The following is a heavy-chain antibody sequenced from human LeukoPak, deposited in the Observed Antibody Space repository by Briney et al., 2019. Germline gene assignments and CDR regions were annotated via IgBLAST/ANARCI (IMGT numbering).Heavy chain of an antibody. CDR2: ISSISSYI. V-gene: IGHV3-21*01. CDR1: GFTFSSYS. CDR3: ARDRSQVGFGELLSQLYYFDY. D-gene: IGHD3-10*01. Sequence: PGGSLRLSCAASGFTFSSYSINWVRQAPGKGLEWVSSISSISSYIYYADSVKGRFTISRDNAKNSLYLQMNSLRAEDTAVYYCARDRSQVGFGELLSQLYYFDYWGQGTLVTVSS. J-gene: IGHJ4*02.